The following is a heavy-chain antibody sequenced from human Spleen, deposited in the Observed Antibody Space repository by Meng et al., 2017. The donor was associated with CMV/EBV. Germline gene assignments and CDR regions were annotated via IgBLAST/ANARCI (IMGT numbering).Heavy chain of an antibody. Sequence: FSSYAMHWVRQAPGKGLEWVAVISYDGSNKYYADSVKGRFTISRDNSKNTLYLQMNSLRAEDTAVYYCARDVRYCSSTSCYRRGFDPWGQGTLVTVSS. J-gene: IGHJ5*02. CDR3: ARDVRYCSSTSCYRRGFDP. CDR1: FSSYA. CDR2: ISYDGSNK. V-gene: IGHV3-30*04. D-gene: IGHD2-2*01.